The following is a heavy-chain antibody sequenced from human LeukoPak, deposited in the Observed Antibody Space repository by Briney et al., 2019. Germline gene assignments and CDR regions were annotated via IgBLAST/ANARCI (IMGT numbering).Heavy chain of an antibody. Sequence: SETLSLTCTVSGYSISSGYYWGWIRQPPGKGLEWIGSIYHSGSTYYNPSLKSRVTISVDTSKNQFSLKLSSVTAADTAVHYCARHRSGWLQSSFDYWGQGTLVTVSS. CDR2: IYHSGST. J-gene: IGHJ4*02. V-gene: IGHV4-38-2*02. CDR3: ARHRSGWLQSSFDY. D-gene: IGHD5-24*01. CDR1: GYSISSGYY.